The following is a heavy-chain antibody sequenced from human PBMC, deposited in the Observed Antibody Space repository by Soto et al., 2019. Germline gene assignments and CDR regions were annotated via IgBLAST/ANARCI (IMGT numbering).Heavy chain of an antibody. CDR1: GGSISSSSYY. CDR3: ARHNSSGWYDLWFDP. V-gene: IGHV4-39*01. CDR2: IYYSGST. Sequence: PSETLSLTCTVSGGSISSSSYYWGWIRQPPGKGLEWIGSIYYSGSTYYNPSLKSRVTISVDTSKNQFSLKLSSVTAADTAVYYCARHNSSGWYDLWFDPWGQGTLVTVSS. J-gene: IGHJ5*02. D-gene: IGHD6-19*01.